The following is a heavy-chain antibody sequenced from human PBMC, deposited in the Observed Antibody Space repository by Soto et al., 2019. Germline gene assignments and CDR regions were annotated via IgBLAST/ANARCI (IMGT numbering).Heavy chain of an antibody. V-gene: IGHV1-24*01. CDR3: AKGESGYDAGDAFDI. J-gene: IGHJ3*02. D-gene: IGHD5-12*01. CDR2: FDPEDGET. CDR1: GYTLTELS. Sequence: ASVKVSCKVSGYTLTELSMHWVRQAPGKGLEWMGGFDPEDGETIYAQKFKGRVTMTEDTSTDTAYMELSSLRSEDTAVYYCAKGESGYDAGDAFDIWGQGTMVTVSS.